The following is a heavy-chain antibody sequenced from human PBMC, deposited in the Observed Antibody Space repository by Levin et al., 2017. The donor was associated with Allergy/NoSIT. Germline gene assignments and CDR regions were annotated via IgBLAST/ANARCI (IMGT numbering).Heavy chain of an antibody. Sequence: LSLTCAASGFTFSSYAMSWVRQAPGKGLEWVSAISGSGGSTYYADSVKGRFTISRDNSKNTLYLQMNSLRAEDTAVYYCAKTATMGNRFYYGMDVWGQGTTVTVSS. CDR3: AKTATMGNRFYYGMDV. CDR2: ISGSGGST. D-gene: IGHD3-10*01. CDR1: GFTFSSYA. V-gene: IGHV3-23*01. J-gene: IGHJ6*02.